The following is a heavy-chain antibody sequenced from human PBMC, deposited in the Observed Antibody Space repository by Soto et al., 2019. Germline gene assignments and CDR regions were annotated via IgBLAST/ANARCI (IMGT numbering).Heavy chain of an antibody. J-gene: IGHJ4*01. CDR1: GASISSSY. V-gene: IGHV4-59*08. CDR3: ARLFNWDFLFYY. CDR2: IYYSGST. D-gene: IGHD1-26*01. Sequence: PSETLSLTCTVSGASISSSYWCWLRQPAGRGLEWIGFIYYSGSTNYNPSLKSRVTISVDTSKNKFSMKLSSVTAADTAVYYCARLFNWDFLFYYWGDGTLVTASS.